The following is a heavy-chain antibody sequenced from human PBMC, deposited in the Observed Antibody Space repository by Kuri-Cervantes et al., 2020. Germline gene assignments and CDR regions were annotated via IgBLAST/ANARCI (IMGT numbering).Heavy chain of an antibody. CDR2: IKQDGSEK. J-gene: IGHJ4*02. Sequence: GGSLRLSCAASGFTFSSYAMSWVRQAPGKGLEWVANIKQDGSEKYYVDSVKGRFTISRDNAKNSLYLQMNSLRAEDTAVYYCAQGGNKDYWGQGTLVTVSS. V-gene: IGHV3-7*01. CDR3: AQGGNKDY. CDR1: GFTFSSYA. D-gene: IGHD4-23*01.